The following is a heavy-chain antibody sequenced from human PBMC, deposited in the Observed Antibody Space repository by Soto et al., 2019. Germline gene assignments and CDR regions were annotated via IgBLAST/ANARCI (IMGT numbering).Heavy chain of an antibody. J-gene: IGHJ4*02. CDR3: AKDPEYRTSSLRNYFEY. CDR2: IDAGGGRT. V-gene: IGHV3-23*01. Sequence: GGSLRLSCAASGFTFASYAMAWVRQAPGKGVEWVSGIDAGGGRTYYADSVKGRFTISRGNSRNTLFLQMDNLRAEDTAMYYCAKDPEYRTSSLRNYFEYWGQGTPVTVAS. CDR1: GFTFASYA. D-gene: IGHD6-6*01.